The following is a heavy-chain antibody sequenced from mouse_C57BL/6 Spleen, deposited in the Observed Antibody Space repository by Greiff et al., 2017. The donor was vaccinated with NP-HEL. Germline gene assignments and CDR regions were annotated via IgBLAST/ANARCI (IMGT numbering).Heavy chain of an antibody. CDR3: ARPGVYYDYDEFAY. CDR1: GFTFSSYG. V-gene: IGHV5-6*01. Sequence: EVNVVESGGDLVKPGGSLKLSCAASGFTFSSYGMSWVRQTPDKRLEWVATISSGGSYTYYPDSVKGRFTISRDNAKNTLYLQMSSLKSEDTAMYYCARPGVYYDYDEFAYWGQGTLVTVSA. CDR2: ISSGGSYT. J-gene: IGHJ3*01. D-gene: IGHD2-4*01.